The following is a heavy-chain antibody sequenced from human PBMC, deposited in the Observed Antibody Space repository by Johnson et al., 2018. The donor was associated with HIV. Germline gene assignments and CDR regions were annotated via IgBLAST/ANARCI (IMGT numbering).Heavy chain of an antibody. CDR2: ITWNSHIV. V-gene: IGHV3-9*01. D-gene: IGHD3-22*01. J-gene: IGHJ3*02. CDR1: GVKLDDYA. CDR3: ARVSTMIVVARNDAFDI. Sequence: VQLVESGGGLVQPGRSLRLSCVASGVKLDDYAMHWVRQPPGKGLEWVAGITWNSHIVDYADSVKGRFTISRDNGKNSLYLQMNSLRAEDTALYYCARVSTMIVVARNDAFDIWGQGTMVTVSS.